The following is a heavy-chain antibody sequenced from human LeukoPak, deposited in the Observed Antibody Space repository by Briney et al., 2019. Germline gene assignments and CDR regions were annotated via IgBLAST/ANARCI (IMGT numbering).Heavy chain of an antibody. Sequence: ASVKVSCKASGYTFTSYYMHWVRQAPGQGLEWMGLINPSGGSTSYAQKFQGRVTMTRDTSTSTVYMELSSLRSEDTAVYYCARDREVLYSSSWPTGDYWGQGTLVTVSS. CDR1: GYTFTSYY. V-gene: IGHV1-46*01. CDR2: INPSGGST. D-gene: IGHD6-13*01. CDR3: ARDREVLYSSSWPTGDY. J-gene: IGHJ4*02.